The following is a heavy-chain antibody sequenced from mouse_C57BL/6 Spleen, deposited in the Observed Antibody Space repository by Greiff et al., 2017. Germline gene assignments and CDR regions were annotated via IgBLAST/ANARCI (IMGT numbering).Heavy chain of an antibody. CDR1: GFTFSSYA. CDR2: ISSGGDYI. Sequence: EVQGVESGEGLVKPGGSLKLSCAASGFTFSSYAMSWVRQTPEQRLEWVAYISSGGDYIYYADTVKGRFTISRDNARNTLYLQMSSLKSEDTAMYYCTRVHDGYYLDYWGQGTSVTVSS. CDR3: TRVHDGYYLDY. J-gene: IGHJ4*01. V-gene: IGHV5-9-1*02. D-gene: IGHD2-3*01.